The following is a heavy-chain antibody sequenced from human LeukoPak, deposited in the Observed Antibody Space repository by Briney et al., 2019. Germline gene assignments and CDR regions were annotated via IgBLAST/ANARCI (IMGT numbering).Heavy chain of an antibody. J-gene: IGHJ4*02. CDR3: AREGVVVVAGYDY. CDR2: ISAYNGNT. Sequence: ASVKVSCKASGYTFTSYGISWVRQAPGQGLEWMGWISAYNGNTNYAQKLQGRVTMTTDTSTRTDYMELRSLRSDDTAVYYCAREGVVVVAGYDYWGQGTLVTVSS. V-gene: IGHV1-18*01. D-gene: IGHD2-15*01. CDR1: GYTFTSYG.